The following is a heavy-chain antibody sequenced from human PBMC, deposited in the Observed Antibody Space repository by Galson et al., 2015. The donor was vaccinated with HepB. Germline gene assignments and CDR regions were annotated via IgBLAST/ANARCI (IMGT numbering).Heavy chain of an antibody. CDR2: IAPDGSVR. CDR1: GLTFGSCW. CDR3: ARVIGADEGMGN. V-gene: IGHV3-7*01. D-gene: IGHD4/OR15-4a*01. Sequence: SLRLSCAASGLTFGSCWMTWVRPAPGKGLEWVANIAPDGSVRKSVDSVKGRFTISRDDAENSVFLQINSLIVDDTGVYYCARVIGADEGMGNWGQGTLVTVS. J-gene: IGHJ4*02.